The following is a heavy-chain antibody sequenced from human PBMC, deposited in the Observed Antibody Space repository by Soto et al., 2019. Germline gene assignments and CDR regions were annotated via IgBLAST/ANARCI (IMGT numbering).Heavy chain of an antibody. CDR2: IYYSGST. Sequence: SETLSLTCTVSGGSISSGGYYWSWIRQHPGKGLEWIGYIYYSGSTYYNPSLKSRVTISVDTSKNQFSLKLSSVTAADTAVYYCARSIGRDIVVVPGRFDPWGQGTLVTV. V-gene: IGHV4-31*03. D-gene: IGHD2-2*01. CDR3: ARSIGRDIVVVPGRFDP. CDR1: GGSISSGGYY. J-gene: IGHJ5*02.